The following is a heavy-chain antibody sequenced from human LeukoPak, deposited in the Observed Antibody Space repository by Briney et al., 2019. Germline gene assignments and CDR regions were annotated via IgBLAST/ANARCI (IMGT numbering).Heavy chain of an antibody. CDR1: GYTFTGYY. V-gene: IGHV1-2*02. Sequence: ASMKVSCKASGYTFTGYYIHWLRQAPGQGLEWMGFINPNSGGTNYAQKFQGRVTMTRDTSISTAYMELSSQTSDDTAVYYCARDLEGYHYGSGNYPQWGQGTLITVSS. CDR2: INPNSGGT. D-gene: IGHD3-10*01. CDR3: ARDLEGYHYGSGNYPQ. J-gene: IGHJ4*02.